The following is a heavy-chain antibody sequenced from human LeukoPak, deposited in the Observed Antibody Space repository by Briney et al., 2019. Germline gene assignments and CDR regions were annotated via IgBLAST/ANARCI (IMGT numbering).Heavy chain of an antibody. V-gene: IGHV3-49*04. CDR3: TRTERDSSGYYRYFDY. CDR1: GFTFGDYA. Sequence: PGGSLRLSCTASGFTFGDYAMSWVRQAPGKGLEWVGFIRSKAYGGTTEYAASVKGRFTISRDDSKSIAYLQMNSLKTEDTAVYYCTRTERDSSGYYRYFDYWGQGTLVTVSS. J-gene: IGHJ4*02. CDR2: IRSKAYGGTT. D-gene: IGHD3-22*01.